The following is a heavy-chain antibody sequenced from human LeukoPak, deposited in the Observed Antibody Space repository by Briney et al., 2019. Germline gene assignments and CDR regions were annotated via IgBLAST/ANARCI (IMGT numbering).Heavy chain of an antibody. CDR2: MNPNGGNT. D-gene: IGHD5-12*01. Sequence: ASVKVSCKASGYTVNSYDINWVRQATGQGLEWMGWMNPNGGNTGYAQKFQGRVTMTRNTSISTAYMELSSLRSEDTAVYYCAREKVGFGMDVWGQGTTVTVSS. V-gene: IGHV1-8*01. CDR3: AREKVGFGMDV. J-gene: IGHJ6*02. CDR1: GYTVNSYD.